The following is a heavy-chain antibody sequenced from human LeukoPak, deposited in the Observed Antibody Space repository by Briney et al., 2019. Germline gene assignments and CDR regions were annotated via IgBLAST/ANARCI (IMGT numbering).Heavy chain of an antibody. D-gene: IGHD3-10*01. Sequence: GGSLRLSCAASGFTFSSYGMHWVRQAPGKGLEWVANIKQDGSEKYYVDSVKGRFTISRDNAKNSLYLQMNSLRAEDTAVYYCARDIFSALLWFSHAFDIWGQGTMVTVSS. J-gene: IGHJ3*02. V-gene: IGHV3-7*01. CDR2: IKQDGSEK. CDR1: GFTFSSYG. CDR3: ARDIFSALLWFSHAFDI.